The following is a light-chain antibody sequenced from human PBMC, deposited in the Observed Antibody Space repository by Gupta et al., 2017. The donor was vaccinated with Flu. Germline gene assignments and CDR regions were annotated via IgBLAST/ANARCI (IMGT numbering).Light chain of an antibody. J-gene: IGLJ1*01. CDR2: EGS. CDR3: CSYAGSGTYYV. Sequence: ITTSCTGTSSDVGSYNLVSWYQQHPGKAPKLRSYEGSKRPSGVSNRFSGSKSGNTASLTISGLQAEDEADYYCCSYAGSGTYYVFGTGTKVTVL. V-gene: IGLV2-23*01. CDR1: SSDVGSYNL.